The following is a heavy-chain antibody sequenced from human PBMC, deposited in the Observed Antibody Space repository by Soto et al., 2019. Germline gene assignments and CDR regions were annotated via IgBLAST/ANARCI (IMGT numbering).Heavy chain of an antibody. CDR1: GGSISTYY. CDR3: ARYAGSSWFDY. CDR2: INYNGRT. Sequence: SETLSLTCTVSGGSISTYYWSWIRRPPGKGLEWIGYINYNGRTSYNPSLKSRVTMSLDTSKNQFSLKLRSVTAADTAVFYCARYAGSSWFDYWGQGTLVTVSS. J-gene: IGHJ4*02. D-gene: IGHD6-13*01. V-gene: IGHV4-59*01.